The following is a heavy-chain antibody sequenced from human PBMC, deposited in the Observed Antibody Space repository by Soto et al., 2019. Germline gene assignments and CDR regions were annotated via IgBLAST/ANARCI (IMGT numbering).Heavy chain of an antibody. Sequence: GSLRLSCAASGFTFSSYAMSWVRQAPGKGLEWVSAISGSGGSTYYADSVKGRFTISRDNSKNTLYLQMNSLRAEDTAVYYCAKDDYGRYYYYYGMDVWGQGTTVTVSS. CDR2: ISGSGGST. D-gene: IGHD4-17*01. CDR1: GFTFSSYA. CDR3: AKDDYGRYYYYYGMDV. V-gene: IGHV3-23*01. J-gene: IGHJ6*02.